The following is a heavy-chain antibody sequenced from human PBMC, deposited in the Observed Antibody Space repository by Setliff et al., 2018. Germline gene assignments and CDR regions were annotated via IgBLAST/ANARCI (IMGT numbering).Heavy chain of an antibody. D-gene: IGHD4-4*01. CDR2: IKSSREGATS. J-gene: IGHJ5*01. V-gene: IGHV3-15*01. CDR1: GITFKNAW. CDR3: TTGPRDSRNYMTWLDS. Sequence: GSLRLSCSVSGITFKNAWMTWVRQAPGKGPEWVGRIKSSREGATSDYGAPAEGRFTISRDDSKNMIYLQMNNLKSDDTGFYYCTTGPRDSRNYMTWLDSWGQGTLVTVSS.